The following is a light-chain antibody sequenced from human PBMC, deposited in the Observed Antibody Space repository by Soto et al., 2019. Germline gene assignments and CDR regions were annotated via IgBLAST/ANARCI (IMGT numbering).Light chain of an antibody. CDR3: QQSYSTLWT. V-gene: IGKV1-39*01. Sequence: DIQMTQSPSSLSASVGDRVTITCRASQSISSHLNWYQQKPGKAPKLLIYGASSLQSGVPSRFSGSGSGTDFTLTISSLQPEDFATYYCQQSYSTLWTFCQGTKVEIK. J-gene: IGKJ1*01. CDR2: GAS. CDR1: QSISSH.